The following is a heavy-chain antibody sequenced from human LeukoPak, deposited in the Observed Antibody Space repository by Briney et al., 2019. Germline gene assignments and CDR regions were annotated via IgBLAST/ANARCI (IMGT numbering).Heavy chain of an antibody. Sequence: ASVKVSCKVSGYTLTELSMHWVRQAPGKGLEWMGGFDPEDGETIYAQKFQGRVTMTRDTSISTAYMELSRLRSDDTAVYYCARDREQWLVSYWFDPWGQGTLVTVSS. J-gene: IGHJ5*02. D-gene: IGHD6-19*01. CDR2: FDPEDGET. CDR3: ARDREQWLVSYWFDP. CDR1: GYTLTELS. V-gene: IGHV1-24*01.